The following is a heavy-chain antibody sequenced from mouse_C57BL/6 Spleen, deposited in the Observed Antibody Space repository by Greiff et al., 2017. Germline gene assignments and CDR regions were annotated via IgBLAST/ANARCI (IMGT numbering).Heavy chain of an antibody. D-gene: IGHD2-5*01. V-gene: IGHV14-4*01. J-gene: IGHJ3*01. Sequence: EVQLQQSGAELVRPGASVKLSCTASGFNIKDDYMHWVKQRPEQGLEWIGWIDPENGDTEYASKFQGKATITADTASNTAYLQLSSLTSEDTAVYYCTSYYSKRAYWGQGTLVTVSA. CDR2: IDPENGDT. CDR1: GFNIKDDY. CDR3: TSYYSKRAY.